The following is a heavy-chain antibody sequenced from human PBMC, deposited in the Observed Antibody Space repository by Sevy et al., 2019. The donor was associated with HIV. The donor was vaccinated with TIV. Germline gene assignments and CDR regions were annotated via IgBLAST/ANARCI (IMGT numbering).Heavy chain of an antibody. Sequence: ASVKVSCKASGYIFTSYGITWVRQAPRQGLEWMGWISNYNSNRKSAQRFQDRVTMTTDRSTSTAYMELTSLTKDDTAVYYCARGISVVPNTGVWFDPWGQGTQVTVSS. CDR2: ISNYNSNR. D-gene: IGHD3-22*01. J-gene: IGHJ5*02. CDR1: GYIFTSYG. CDR3: ARGISVVPNTGVWFDP. V-gene: IGHV1-18*01.